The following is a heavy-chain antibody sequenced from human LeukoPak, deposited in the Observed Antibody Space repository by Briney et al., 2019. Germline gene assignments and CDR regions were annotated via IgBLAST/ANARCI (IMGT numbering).Heavy chain of an antibody. CDR2: INPGDSDT. J-gene: IGHJ4*02. D-gene: IGHD2-2*01. CDR1: GYSFTSYW. CDR3: ARWLGYCSSTSCYQPFDY. V-gene: IGHV5-51*01. Sequence: GESLKISCKGSGYSFTSYWIGWVRQMPGKGLAWMGIINPGDSDTRYSPSFQGQVTISADKSISTAYLQWNSLKASDTAMYYCARWLGYCSSTSCYQPFDYWGQGTLVTVSS.